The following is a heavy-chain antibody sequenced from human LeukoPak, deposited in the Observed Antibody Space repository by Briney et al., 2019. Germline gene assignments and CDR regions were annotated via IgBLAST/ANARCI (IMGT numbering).Heavy chain of an antibody. CDR1: GYTFSSYY. CDR3: ASGSYYYGSGSHDGAFDI. CDR2: INPSRGST. D-gene: IGHD3-10*01. Sequence: ASVKVSCKASGYTFSSYYMHWVRQAPGQGLEWMGIINPSRGSTTYAQKFQGRVTMTRDTSTSTVYMELSSLRSEDTAVYYCASGSYYYGSGSHDGAFDIWGQGTMVTVSS. V-gene: IGHV1-46*01. J-gene: IGHJ3*02.